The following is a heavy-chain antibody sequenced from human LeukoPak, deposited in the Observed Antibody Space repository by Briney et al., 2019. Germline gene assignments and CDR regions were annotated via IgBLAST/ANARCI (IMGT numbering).Heavy chain of an antibody. CDR3: ARPIAVAGTDLTFDY. J-gene: IGHJ4*02. V-gene: IGHV4-39*07. Sequence: PSETLSLTCSVSGDSISSPTYHWGWVRQPPGKGPEWIATIYYSGITYYSPSLRGRATISMDTSKNQFSLKLSSVTAADTAVYYCARPIAVAGTDLTFDYWGQGTLVTVSS. D-gene: IGHD6-19*01. CDR2: IYYSGIT. CDR1: GDSISSPTYH.